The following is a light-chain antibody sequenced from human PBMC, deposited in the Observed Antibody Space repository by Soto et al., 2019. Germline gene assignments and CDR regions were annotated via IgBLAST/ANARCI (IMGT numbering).Light chain of an antibody. CDR3: QHYIGYSGM. CDR1: QSLNSW. CDR2: KAS. J-gene: IGKJ1*01. V-gene: IGKV1-5*03. Sequence: DIQMTQSPSTLSASVVDRVTITCRARQSLNSWLAWYQHKPGKAPKLLIHKASILASGVPSRFSGSDSGAEFNLTISSLQPDDVATYYCQHYIGYSGMFGQGPKVDIK.